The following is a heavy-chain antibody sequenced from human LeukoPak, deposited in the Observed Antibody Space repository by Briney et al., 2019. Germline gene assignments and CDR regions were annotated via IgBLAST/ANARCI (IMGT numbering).Heavy chain of an antibody. D-gene: IGHD3-10*01. CDR3: AKDRAEYYGSGSYGFDP. J-gene: IGHJ5*02. Sequence: GGSLRLSCTASGFTFSSYWMQWVRQAPGKGLEWVSAISGSGGSTYYADSVKGRFTISRDNSKNTLYLQMNSLRAEDTAVYYCAKDRAEYYGSGSYGFDPWGQGTLVTVSS. V-gene: IGHV3-23*01. CDR1: GFTFSSYW. CDR2: ISGSGGST.